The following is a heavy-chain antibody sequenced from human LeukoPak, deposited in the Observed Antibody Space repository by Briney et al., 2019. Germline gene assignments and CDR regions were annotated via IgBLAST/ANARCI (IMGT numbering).Heavy chain of an antibody. D-gene: IGHD6-13*01. V-gene: IGHV4-4*02. J-gene: IGHJ4*02. CDR2: IYSTGST. Sequence: SGTLSLTCGVSGGSIDITNYWSWVRQAPGKGLEWIGRIYSTGSTNYSPSLKSRVTMSVDKSKNQFSLNLSSVTAADTAVYYCARGIADPYSFDSWGQGTLVTVSS. CDR1: GGSIDITNY. CDR3: ARGIADPYSFDS.